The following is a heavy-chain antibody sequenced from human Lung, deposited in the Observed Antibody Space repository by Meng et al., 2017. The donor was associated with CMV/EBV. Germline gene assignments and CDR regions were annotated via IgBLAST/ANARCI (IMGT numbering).Heavy chain of an antibody. CDR3: AKEHREFDWLHYFDY. J-gene: IGHJ4*02. D-gene: IGHD3-9*01. Sequence: GESLKISCAASGFTFSSYAMSWVRQAPGKGLEWVSVIYSGGSSTYYADSVKGRFTISRDNSKNTLYLQMNSLRAEDTAVYYCAKEHREFDWLHYFDYWGQGTXVTVSS. CDR1: GFTFSSYA. V-gene: IGHV3-23*03. CDR2: IYSGGSST.